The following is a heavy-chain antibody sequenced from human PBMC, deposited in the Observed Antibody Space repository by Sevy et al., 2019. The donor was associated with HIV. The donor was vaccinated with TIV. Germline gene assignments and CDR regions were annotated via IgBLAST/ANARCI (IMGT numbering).Heavy chain of an antibody. CDR1: GFTFSGSA. CDR3: TRESVSEVVTANNAFDI. Sequence: GGSLRLSCAASGFTFSGSAMHWVRQASGKGLEWVGRIRSKANSYATANVGSVKGTFTISRDDSKNTAYRQMNSLKTEDTAVYYCTRESVSEVVTANNAFDIWGQGTMVTVSS. J-gene: IGHJ3*02. CDR2: IRSKANSYAT. V-gene: IGHV3-73*01. D-gene: IGHD2-21*02.